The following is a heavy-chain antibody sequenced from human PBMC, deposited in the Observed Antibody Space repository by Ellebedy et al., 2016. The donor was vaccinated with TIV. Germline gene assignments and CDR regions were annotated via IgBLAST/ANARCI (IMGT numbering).Heavy chain of an antibody. J-gene: IGHJ6*02. D-gene: IGHD4-17*01. CDR1: GFSFRSYW. Sequence: GESLKISCAASGFSFRSYWMSWVRQAPGKGLEWVANMRDEGSEKYYVESVKGRFTISGDNAKNLLYLQMNSLRVEDTAVYYCARDGAYGDYSPGYYGMDVWGQGTTVTVSS. V-gene: IGHV3-7*03. CDR3: ARDGAYGDYSPGYYGMDV. CDR2: MRDEGSEK.